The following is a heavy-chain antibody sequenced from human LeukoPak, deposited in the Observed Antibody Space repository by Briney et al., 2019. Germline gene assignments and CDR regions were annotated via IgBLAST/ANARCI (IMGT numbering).Heavy chain of an antibody. V-gene: IGHV3-48*03. J-gene: IGHJ4*02. D-gene: IGHD3-16*02. Sequence: PGGSLRLSCAASGFTFSSFETNWVRQAPGKGLEWVSYISSSGSNIYYADSVKGRFTISRDNAKNSLYLQMNSLRDEDTAVYYCARGGLYDYVWGSYRRQSFDYWGQGTLLTVSS. CDR2: ISSSGSNI. CDR1: GFTFSSFE. CDR3: ARGGLYDYVWGSYRRQSFDY.